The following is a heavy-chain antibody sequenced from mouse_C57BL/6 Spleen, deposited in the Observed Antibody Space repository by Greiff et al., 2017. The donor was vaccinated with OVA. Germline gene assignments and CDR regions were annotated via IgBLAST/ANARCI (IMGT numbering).Heavy chain of an antibody. CDR1: GFTFSDYY. D-gene: IGHD3-3*01. CDR3: ARDLSLGAMDY. CDR2: INYDGSST. J-gene: IGHJ4*01. V-gene: IGHV5-16*01. Sequence: EVKLVESEGGLVQPGSSMKLSCTASGFTFSDYYMAWVRQVPEKGLEWVANINYDGSSTYYLDSLKSRFIISRDNAKNILYLQMSSLKSEDTATYYCARDLSLGAMDYWGQGTSVTVSS.